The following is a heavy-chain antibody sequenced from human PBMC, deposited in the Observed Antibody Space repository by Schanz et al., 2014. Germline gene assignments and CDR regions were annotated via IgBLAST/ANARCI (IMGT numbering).Heavy chain of an antibody. D-gene: IGHD5-12*01. J-gene: IGHJ4*02. CDR3: ARKVVATIGGYYDN. CDR1: GFTFSSYA. Sequence: VQLVESGGGLVQPGGSLRLSCAASGFTFSSYAMSWVRQAPGKGLEWVSAISGSGGSTYYADSVRGRFTISRDNAENTQFLQMNSLRAEDTAVYYCARKVVATIGGYYDNWGQGTLVIVSS. CDR2: ISGSGGST. V-gene: IGHV3-23*04.